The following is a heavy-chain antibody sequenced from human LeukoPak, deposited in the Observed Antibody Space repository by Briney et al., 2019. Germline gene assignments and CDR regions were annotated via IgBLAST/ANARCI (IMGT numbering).Heavy chain of an antibody. J-gene: IGHJ4*02. D-gene: IGHD3-22*01. CDR1: GFTFSSYG. CDR2: IRYDGSNK. V-gene: IGHV3-30*02. CDR3: AKGFYYYDSSGYYHGGGFDY. Sequence: PGGSLRLSCAASGFTFSSYGMHWVRQAPGKGLEWVAFIRYDGSNKYYADSVKGRFTISRDNSKNTLYLQMNSLRAEDTAVYYCAKGFYYYDSSGYYHGGGFDYWGQGTLVTVSS.